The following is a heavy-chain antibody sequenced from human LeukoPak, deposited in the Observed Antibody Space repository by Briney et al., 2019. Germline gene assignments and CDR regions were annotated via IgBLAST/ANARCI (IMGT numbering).Heavy chain of an antibody. J-gene: IGHJ4*02. V-gene: IGHV2-5*02. Sequence: SGPTLVNPTQTLTLTCTFSGFSLSTSGVGVGWIRQPPGKALEWLALIYWDDDKRYSPSLENRLTITKDTSKNQVVLRMTNMDPADTATYYCARRYCSSTNCARGQPNYFDYWGQGTLVTVSS. CDR2: IYWDDDK. CDR1: GFSLSTSGVG. CDR3: ARRYCSSTNCARGQPNYFDY. D-gene: IGHD2-2*01.